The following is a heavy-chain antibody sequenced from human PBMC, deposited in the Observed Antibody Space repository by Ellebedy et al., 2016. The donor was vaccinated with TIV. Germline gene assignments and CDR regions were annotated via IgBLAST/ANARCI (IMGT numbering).Heavy chain of an antibody. CDR2: SYSTGTT. J-gene: IGHJ5*02. CDR1: GGSISSSRYY. V-gene: IGHV4-39*07. D-gene: IGHD2-15*01. Sequence: MPSETLSLTCTVSGGSISSSRYYWGWIRQPPGKGLEWIGSSYSTGTTYYNPSLKSRVSISVDMSTNQFSLKLNSVTAADTAIYYCARDSGTWSWGQGALVTVSS. CDR3: ARDSGTWS.